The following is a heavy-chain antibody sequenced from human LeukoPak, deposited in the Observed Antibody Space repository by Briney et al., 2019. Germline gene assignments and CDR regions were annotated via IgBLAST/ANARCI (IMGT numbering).Heavy chain of an antibody. CDR3: ARDRLRYSYDS. CDR2: INQDGTEK. Sequence: PGGSLRLSCAASGFTFTTYWMTWVRQAPGKGLEWVANINQDGTEKYYVDSVKGRFTISRDNAKNSLYLQMNSLRAEDTAVYYCARDRLRYSYDSWGQGTLVTVSS. V-gene: IGHV3-7*01. D-gene: IGHD5-18*01. J-gene: IGHJ4*02. CDR1: GFTFTTYW.